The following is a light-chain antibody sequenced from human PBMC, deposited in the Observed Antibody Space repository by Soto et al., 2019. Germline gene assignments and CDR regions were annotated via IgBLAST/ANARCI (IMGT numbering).Light chain of an antibody. CDR1: QSVSRGC. CDR2: GAS. J-gene: IGKJ1*01. V-gene: IGKV3-20*01. Sequence: EIVLTKSQDPLSLSPGERVTLSCRASQSVSRGCLAWYQQKHGQAPRLLLYGASSRATGIPDRFSGSGSGTDFTLTISRLEPEDFAVYYCQQHASSPRTFGQGTKVEIK. CDR3: QQHASSPRT.